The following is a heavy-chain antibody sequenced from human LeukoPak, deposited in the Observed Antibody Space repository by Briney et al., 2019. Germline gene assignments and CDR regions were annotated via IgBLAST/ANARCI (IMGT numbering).Heavy chain of an antibody. CDR1: GYNFISYD. CDR3: AREKSRYKYGYNY. V-gene: IGHV1-18*01. D-gene: IGHD5-18*01. Sequence: ASVKVSCKASGYNFISYDINWVRHAPGQGLEWMGWVNAYNGNTNYAQKLQGRVTMTTDTSTSTAYMELRSLRSDDTAVYYCAREKSRYKYGYNYWGQGTLVTVSS. J-gene: IGHJ4*02. CDR2: VNAYNGNT.